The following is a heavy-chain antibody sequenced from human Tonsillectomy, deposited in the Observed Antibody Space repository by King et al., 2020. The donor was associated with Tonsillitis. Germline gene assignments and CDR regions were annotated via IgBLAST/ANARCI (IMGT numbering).Heavy chain of an antibody. D-gene: IGHD6-6*01. Sequence: QLVQSGAEVKKPGESMKISCKGSGYSFNFYWIGWVRQMPGKGLEWMGSIYPGVSDTTYSPSFQGQVTISVDKSISTAYLQWSSLKASDTRMYYCARRSSDLFDYWGQGTLVTVSP. V-gene: IGHV5-51*01. CDR2: IYPGVSDT. CDR1: GYSFNFYW. J-gene: IGHJ4*02. CDR3: ARRSSDLFDY.